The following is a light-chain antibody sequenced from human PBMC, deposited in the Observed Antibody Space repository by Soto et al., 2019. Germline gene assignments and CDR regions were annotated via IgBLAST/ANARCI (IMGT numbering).Light chain of an antibody. CDR1: QSTSNW. V-gene: IGKV1-5*03. CDR2: KAS. Sequence: DIQMTQSPSTLSASVGDGVTITCRASQSTSNWLAWYQRKPGKAPKLLIYKASSLESGVPSRFSGSGSGTEFTLTISSLQPDDFATYYCQQYNSYAPLTFGGGTKVDIK. CDR3: QQYNSYAPLT. J-gene: IGKJ4*01.